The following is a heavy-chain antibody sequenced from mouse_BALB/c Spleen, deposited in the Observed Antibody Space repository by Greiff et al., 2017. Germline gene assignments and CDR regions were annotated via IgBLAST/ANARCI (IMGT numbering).Heavy chain of an antibody. CDR3: DSPYYGNYDAMDY. Sequence: VQLQQSGAELVKPGASVKLSCTASGFTFKDTYMHWVQQRPEQGLEWIGRIDPANGNTKYDPKFQGKATITADTSSNTAYLQLSSLTSEDTAVYYCDSPYYGNYDAMDYWGQGTSVTVSS. J-gene: IGHJ4*01. CDR2: IDPANGNT. D-gene: IGHD2-10*01. V-gene: IGHV14-3*02. CDR1: GFTFKDTY.